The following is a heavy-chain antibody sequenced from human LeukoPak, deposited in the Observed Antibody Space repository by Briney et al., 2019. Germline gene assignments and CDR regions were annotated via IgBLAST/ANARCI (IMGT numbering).Heavy chain of an antibody. V-gene: IGHV4-34*01. J-gene: IGHJ3*01. CDR1: GGSFSGYY. CDR3: ARVSVEMATIL. CDR2: INHSGST. Sequence: SETLSLTCAVYGGSFSGYYWSWIRQPPGKGLEWIGEINHSGSTNYNPSLKSRVTISVDTSKNQFSLKLSSVTAADTAVYYCARVSVEMATILWGQGTMVTVSS. D-gene: IGHD5-24*01.